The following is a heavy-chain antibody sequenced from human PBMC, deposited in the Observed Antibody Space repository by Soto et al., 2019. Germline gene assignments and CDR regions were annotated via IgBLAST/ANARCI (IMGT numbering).Heavy chain of an antibody. V-gene: IGHV3-9*01. Sequence: SLRLSCAGSGFTFDDYGMHWVRQVPGKGLEWVSGISWNSGRIAYADSVKGRFTISRDNAKNSLYLQMNTLRVADTALYYCATAVGPTGVAGSSWYGFAYSGQAALV. CDR2: ISWNSGRI. D-gene: IGHD6-13*01. J-gene: IGHJ4*02. CDR3: ATAVGPTGVAGSSWYGFAY. CDR1: GFTFDDYG.